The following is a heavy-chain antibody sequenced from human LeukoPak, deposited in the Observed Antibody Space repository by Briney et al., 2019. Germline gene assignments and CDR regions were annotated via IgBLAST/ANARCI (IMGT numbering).Heavy chain of an antibody. V-gene: IGHV1-46*01. CDR3: ARIHPTYFYDSSGHASGS. Sequence: ASVKVSCKASGYTFTSYYMHWVRQAPGQELEWMGIINPSGGSTSYAQKFQGRVTMTRDMSTSTVYMEPSSLRSEDTAVYYCARIHPTYFYDSSGHASGSWGQGTLVTVSS. J-gene: IGHJ5*02. D-gene: IGHD3-22*01. CDR2: INPSGGST. CDR1: GYTFTSYY.